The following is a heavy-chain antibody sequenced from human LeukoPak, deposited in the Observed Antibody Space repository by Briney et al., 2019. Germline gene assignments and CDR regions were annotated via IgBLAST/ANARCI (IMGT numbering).Heavy chain of an antibody. V-gene: IGHV3-30*18. J-gene: IGHJ4*02. D-gene: IGHD1-26*01. Sequence: PGRSLRLSCAASGFTFSSYGMHWVRQAPGKGVEGGAVISYDGSNKYYADSVKGRFTTSRDNSKNTLYLQMNSLRAEDTAVYYCAKDGVVGAGLFDYWGQGTLVTVSS. CDR3: AKDGVVGAGLFDY. CDR2: ISYDGSNK. CDR1: GFTFSSYG.